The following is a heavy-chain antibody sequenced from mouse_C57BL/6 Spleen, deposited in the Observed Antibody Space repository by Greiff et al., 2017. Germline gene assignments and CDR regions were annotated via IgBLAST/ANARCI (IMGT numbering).Heavy chain of an antibody. D-gene: IGHD1-1*01. CDR1: GYTFTEYT. CDR2: FYPGSGSI. Sequence: QVQLQQSGAELVKPGASVKLSCTASGYTFTEYTIHWVKQRSGQGLEWIGSFYPGSGSIKYNEKFKDKATLTADKSSSTVYMQLSRLTSEDSAVYFYAGDDDYYGSSDLGYAMDYWGQGTSVTVSS. CDR3: AGDDDYYGSSDLGYAMDY. V-gene: IGHV1-62-2*01. J-gene: IGHJ4*01.